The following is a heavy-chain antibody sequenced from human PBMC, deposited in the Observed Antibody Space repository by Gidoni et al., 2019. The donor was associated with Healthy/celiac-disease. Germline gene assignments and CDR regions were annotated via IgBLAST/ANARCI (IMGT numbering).Heavy chain of an antibody. D-gene: IGHD6-13*01. V-gene: IGHV4-39*01. CDR3: ARPASAAGMPNDY. CDR2: SYYSGST. Sequence: QLQLQESGPGLVKPSETLSLTCTVSGGSISSSSYYWGWIRQPPGKGLEWIGSSYYSGSTYYNPSLKSRVTISVDTSKNQFSLRLSSVTAADTAGYYCARPASAAGMPNDYWGQGTLVTVSS. CDR1: GGSISSSSYY. J-gene: IGHJ4*02.